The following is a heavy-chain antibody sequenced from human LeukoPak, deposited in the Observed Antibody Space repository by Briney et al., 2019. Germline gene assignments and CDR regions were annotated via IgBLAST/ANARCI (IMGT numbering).Heavy chain of an antibody. Sequence: GGSLRLSCAASGFTFSSYAMHWVRQAPGKGLEWVAVISYDGSNKYYADSVKGRFTISRDNSKNTLYLQMNSLRAEDTAVYYCAKDQFPMTTVTSTNYYGMDVWGQGTTVTVSS. D-gene: IGHD4-17*01. CDR1: GFTFSSYA. V-gene: IGHV3-30-3*01. CDR2: ISYDGSNK. CDR3: AKDQFPMTTVTSTNYYGMDV. J-gene: IGHJ6*02.